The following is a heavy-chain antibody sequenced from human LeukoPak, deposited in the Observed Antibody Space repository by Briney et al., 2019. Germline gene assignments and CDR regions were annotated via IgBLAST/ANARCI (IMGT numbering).Heavy chain of an antibody. J-gene: IGHJ4*02. V-gene: IGHV1-2*02. CDR3: ARPCATIGVIYDY. CDR2: INPNSGGT. CDR1: GYTFTGYY. D-gene: IGHD5-24*01. Sequence: ASVKVSCKASGYTFTGYYMHWVRQAPGQGLEWMGWINPNSGGTNYAQKFQGRVTMTRDTSISTAYMELSRLRSDDTAVYYCARPCATIGVIYDYWGQGTLVTVSS.